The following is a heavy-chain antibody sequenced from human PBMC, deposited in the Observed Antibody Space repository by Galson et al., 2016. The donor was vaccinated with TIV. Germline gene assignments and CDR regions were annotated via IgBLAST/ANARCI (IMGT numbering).Heavy chain of an antibody. D-gene: IGHD2-21*01. CDR2: ISSGGYT. V-gene: IGHV3-66*02. CDR1: GLTVKSNY. CDR3: ARDRRFCGNECYLYYYYGMDV. Sequence: SLRLSCAASGLTVKSNYMTWVRQAPGKGLELVSLISSGGYTFYADSAKGRFTISRDNSKNTVFLQMNSLRPEDTAIYYCARDRRFCGNECYLYYYYGMDVWGQGTTVTVSS. J-gene: IGHJ6*02.